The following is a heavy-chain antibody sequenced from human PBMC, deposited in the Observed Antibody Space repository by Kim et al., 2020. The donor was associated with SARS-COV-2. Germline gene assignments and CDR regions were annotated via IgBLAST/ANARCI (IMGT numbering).Heavy chain of an antibody. D-gene: IGHD6-19*01. CDR2: T. V-gene: IGHV3-23*05. Sequence: TEYAGSVKGRFIISRDTSTNTLHLQMNSLRAEDTALYYCAKSSIGWKFDQWGPGTLVTVSS. CDR3: AKSSIGWKFDQ. J-gene: IGHJ4*02.